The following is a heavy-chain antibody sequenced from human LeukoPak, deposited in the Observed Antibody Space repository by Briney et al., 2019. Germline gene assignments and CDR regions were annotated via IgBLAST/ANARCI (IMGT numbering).Heavy chain of an antibody. Sequence: PGGSLRLSCAASGFTFSSYAMSWVRQAPGKGLEWVSAISGSGGSTYYADSVKGRFTISRDNSKNTLYLQMNSLGAEDTAVYYCAKDRGYSYGYQDYWGQGTLVTVSS. V-gene: IGHV3-23*01. CDR3: AKDRGYSYGYQDY. CDR2: ISGSGGST. J-gene: IGHJ4*02. CDR1: GFTFSSYA. D-gene: IGHD5-18*01.